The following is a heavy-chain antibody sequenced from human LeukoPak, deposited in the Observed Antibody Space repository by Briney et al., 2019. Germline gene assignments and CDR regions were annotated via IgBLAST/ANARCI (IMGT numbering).Heavy chain of an antibody. D-gene: IGHD3-10*01. J-gene: IGHJ4*02. Sequence: SETLSLTCTVSGGSITSSNYYWGWIRQPPGTGLEWIGSFYYSGSTNYNPSLKSRVTISVDTSKNQFSLKLSSVTAADTAVYYCVYYYGSGSVEYWGQGTLVTVSP. CDR3: VYYYGSGSVEY. CDR1: GGSITSSNYY. CDR2: FYYSGST. V-gene: IGHV4-39*01.